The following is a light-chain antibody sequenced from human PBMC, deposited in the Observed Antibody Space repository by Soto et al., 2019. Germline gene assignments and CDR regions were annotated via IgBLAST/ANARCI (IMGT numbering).Light chain of an antibody. V-gene: IGLV4-69*01. CDR3: QTWGTGIHVV. J-gene: IGLJ2*01. CDR1: SGHSNNA. Sequence: QPVLTQSPSASASLGASVKLTCTLSSGHSNNAIAWHQQQPERGPRFLMKVNSDGSHNKGDGIPDRFSGSRSGAERYLTISSLQSEDEADYYCQTWGTGIHVVFGGGTKLTVL. CDR2: VNSDGSH.